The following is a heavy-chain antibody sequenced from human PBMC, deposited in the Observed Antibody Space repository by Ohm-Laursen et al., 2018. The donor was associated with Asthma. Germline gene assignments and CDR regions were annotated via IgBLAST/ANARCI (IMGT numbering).Heavy chain of an antibody. CDR2: ISYDGSNK. Sequence: SLRLSCSASGFTFSSYGMHWVRQAPGKGLEWVAVISYDGSNKYYADSVKGRFTISRDNSKNTLYLQMNSLRAEDTAVYYCAKDLNLGFDYWGQGTLVTVSS. V-gene: IGHV3-30*18. CDR3: AKDLNLGFDY. J-gene: IGHJ4*02. D-gene: IGHD1-14*01. CDR1: GFTFSSYG.